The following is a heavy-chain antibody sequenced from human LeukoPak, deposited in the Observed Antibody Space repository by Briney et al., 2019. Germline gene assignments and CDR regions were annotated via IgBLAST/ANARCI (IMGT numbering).Heavy chain of an antibody. V-gene: IGHV3-30*18. Sequence: PGRSLRLSCAASRFTFSNSGMHWVRQAPGKGLEWVAVISYDGSNKYYADSVKGRFTISRDNSKNTLYLQMNSLRAEDTAMYYCAKDGGDGYFYYFDYWGLGALVTVSS. CDR3: AKDGGDGYFYYFDY. D-gene: IGHD2-21*01. CDR2: ISYDGSNK. CDR1: RFTFSNSG. J-gene: IGHJ4*02.